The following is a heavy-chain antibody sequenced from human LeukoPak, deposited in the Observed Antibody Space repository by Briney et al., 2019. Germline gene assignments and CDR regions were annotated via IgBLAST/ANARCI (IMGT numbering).Heavy chain of an antibody. V-gene: IGHV1-69*05. CDR3: ARGPHYDFWSGYFPFDY. Sequence: ASVKVSCKASGGTFSSYAISWVRQAPGQGLEWMGGIIPIFGTANYAQKFQGRVTITTDESTSTAYMELSSLRSEDTAVYYCARGPHYDFWSGYFPFDYWGQGTLVIVSS. D-gene: IGHD3-3*01. CDR2: IIPIFGTA. J-gene: IGHJ4*02. CDR1: GGTFSSYA.